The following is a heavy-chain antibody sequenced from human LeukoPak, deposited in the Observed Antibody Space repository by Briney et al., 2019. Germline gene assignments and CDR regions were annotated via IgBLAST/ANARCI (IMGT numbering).Heavy chain of an antibody. Sequence: PSDTLSLTCAVSGDSISCCYWTWIRQSAGKGLEGIGRVFISGNTNYTPSLQGRITMSVARSKSQFSLRLRSVTAADTAVYYCVRQGYNYGAFNAWGQGTLVTVSS. CDR1: GDSISCCY. CDR2: VFISGNT. CDR3: VRQGYNYGAFNA. V-gene: IGHV4-4*07. D-gene: IGHD5-18*01. J-gene: IGHJ4*02.